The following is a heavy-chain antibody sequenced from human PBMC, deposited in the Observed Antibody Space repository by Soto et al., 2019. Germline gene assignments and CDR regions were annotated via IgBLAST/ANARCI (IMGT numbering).Heavy chain of an antibody. V-gene: IGHV1-46*01. CDR2: VNPSGGST. Sequence: ASVKVSCKASGYLFTAYSMHWVRLAPGQGLEWMGVVNPSGGSTKYAQNFQGRVTMTRDTSTTTIYMELSSLRSDDTAVYYCAREQNCSGGTCYSEYFHRWGQGTLVTVSS. D-gene: IGHD2-15*01. J-gene: IGHJ1*01. CDR1: GYLFTAYS. CDR3: AREQNCSGGTCYSEYFHR.